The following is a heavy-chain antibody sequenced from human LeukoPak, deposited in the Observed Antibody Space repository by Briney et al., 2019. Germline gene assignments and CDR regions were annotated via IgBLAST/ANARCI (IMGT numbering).Heavy chain of an antibody. CDR1: GFTFSSYW. V-gene: IGHV3-7*05. D-gene: IGHD1-1*01. CDR2: IKQDGSEK. CDR3: ARDWKTNSFDY. Sequence: GGSLRLSCAASGFTFSSYWMSWVRQAPGKGLEWVANIKQDGSEKYYVDSVKGRFTISRDNAKNSLYLQMNSLGAEDTAVYYCARDWKTNSFDYWGQGTLVTVSS. J-gene: IGHJ4*02.